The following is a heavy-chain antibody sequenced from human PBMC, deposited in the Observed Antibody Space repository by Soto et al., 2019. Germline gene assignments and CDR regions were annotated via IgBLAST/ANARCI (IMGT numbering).Heavy chain of an antibody. V-gene: IGHV5-51*01. D-gene: IGHD3-10*01. CDR3: ETRGGRGLWSSPFDS. J-gene: IGHJ4*02. Sequence: PGESLKISCQASGYGFTSYWIAWVRQQPGKGLEWMGIVYPGDSDARYSPSFQGQVTMSADKSINTAYLQWTSLKASDSAIYYRETRGGRGLWSSPFDSWGRGTQVTVSS. CDR1: GYGFTSYW. CDR2: VYPGDSDA.